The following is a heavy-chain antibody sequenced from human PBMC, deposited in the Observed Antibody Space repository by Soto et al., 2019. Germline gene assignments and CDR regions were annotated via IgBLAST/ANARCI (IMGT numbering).Heavy chain of an antibody. D-gene: IGHD3-10*01. CDR2: ISTYGDFT. V-gene: IGHV3-21*01. J-gene: IGHJ4*02. Sequence: VHLVESGGGLARPGGSLGLSCVVSGFTFSDYSLNWVRQAPGRGLEWVSSISTYGDFTYYTGSVRGRFTSFRDSAKNSLYLQMDSLRADDTAFYFCSRDAQGRGAGSHDFWGQGTLVTVSS. CDR1: GFTFSDYS. CDR3: SRDAQGRGAGSHDF.